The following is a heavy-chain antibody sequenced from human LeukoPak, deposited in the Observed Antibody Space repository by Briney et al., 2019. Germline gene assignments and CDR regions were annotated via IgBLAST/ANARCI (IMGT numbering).Heavy chain of an antibody. J-gene: IGHJ4*02. CDR1: GGTFSSYA. CDR3: ARDRGYYDILTGPTTLRY. D-gene: IGHD3-9*01. CDR2: IIPIFGTA. Sequence: GSSVKVSCKASGGTFSSYAISWVRQAPGQGLEWMGGIIPIFGTANYAQKFQGRVTITADESTSTAYMGLSSLRSEDTAVYYCARDRGYYDILTGPTTLRYWGQGTLVTVSS. V-gene: IGHV1-69*01.